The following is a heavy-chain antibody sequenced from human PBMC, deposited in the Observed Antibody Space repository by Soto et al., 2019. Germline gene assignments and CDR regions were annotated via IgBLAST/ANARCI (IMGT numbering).Heavy chain of an antibody. CDR1: GGSFSGYY. D-gene: IGHD6-19*01. J-gene: IGHJ5*02. CDR3: ARETERAVAGRGSNWLDP. V-gene: IGHV4-34*01. Sequence: PSETLSLTCAVYGGSFSGYYWSWIRQPPGKGLEWIGEINHSGSTNYNPSLKSRVTISVDTSKNQFSLKLSSVTAADTAVYYCARETERAVAGRGSNWLDPWGQGTLVTVSS. CDR2: INHSGST.